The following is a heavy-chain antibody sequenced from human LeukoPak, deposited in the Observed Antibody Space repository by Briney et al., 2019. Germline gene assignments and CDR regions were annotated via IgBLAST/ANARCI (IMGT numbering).Heavy chain of an antibody. Sequence: PGGSLRLSCAASGFTFSSYAMSWVRQAPGKGLEWVSAIGGSGGSTYYADSVKGRFTISRDSSKNTLYLQMNSLRAEDTAVYYCAKDRRYSSSPSMFDPWGQGTLVTVSS. V-gene: IGHV3-23*01. CDR1: GFTFSSYA. CDR3: AKDRRYSSSPSMFDP. CDR2: IGGSGGST. D-gene: IGHD6-6*01. J-gene: IGHJ5*02.